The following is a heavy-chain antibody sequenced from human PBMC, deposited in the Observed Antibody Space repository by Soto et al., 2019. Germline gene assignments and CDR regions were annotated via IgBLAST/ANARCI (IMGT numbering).Heavy chain of an antibody. D-gene: IGHD3-10*01. CDR2: ISAYNGNT. V-gene: IGHV1-18*01. Sequence: EASVKVSCKASGYTFTSYAMHWVRQAPGQRLEWMGWISAYNGNTNYAQKLQGRVTMTTDTSTSTAYMELRSLRSDDTAVYYCARKIYFGTTYYYDYWGQGTLVTVSS. CDR3: ARKIYFGTTYYYDY. J-gene: IGHJ4*02. CDR1: GYTFTSYA.